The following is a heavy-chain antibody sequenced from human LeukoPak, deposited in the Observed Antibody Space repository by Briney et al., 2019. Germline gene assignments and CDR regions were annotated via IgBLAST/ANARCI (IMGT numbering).Heavy chain of an antibody. CDR2: IGNDGKTT. J-gene: IGHJ4*02. CDR3: ARDRVWWED. CDR1: GFTFSIYG. Sequence: PGRSLRLSCAASGFTFSIYGTHWVRQAPGKGLEWVAVIGNDGKTTYYADSVKGRFTISRDNAKNSLYLQMNSLRAEDTAVYYCARDRVWWEDWGQGTLVTVSS. D-gene: IGHD1-26*01. V-gene: IGHV3-33*08.